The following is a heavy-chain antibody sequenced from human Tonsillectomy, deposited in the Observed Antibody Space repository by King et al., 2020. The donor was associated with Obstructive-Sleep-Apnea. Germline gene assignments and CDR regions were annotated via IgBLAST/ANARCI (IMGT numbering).Heavy chain of an antibody. CDR2: IFYRGNI. Sequence: LQLQESGPGLVKPSETLSLTCTVSGGSISSTSYDWDWIRQPPGKGLEWIGTIFYRGNIYQNPSLESRVTISMDTSKNQFSLKLTSVSAADTAVYYCARGRVRATTYFDYWGQGTLVTVSS. J-gene: IGHJ4*02. CDR3: ARGRVRATTYFDY. CDR1: GGSISSTSYD. V-gene: IGHV4-39*07. D-gene: IGHD1-14*01.